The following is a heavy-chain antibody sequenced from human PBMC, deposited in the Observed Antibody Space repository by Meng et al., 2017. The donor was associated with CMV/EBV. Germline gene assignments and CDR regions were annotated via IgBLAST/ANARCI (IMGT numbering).Heavy chain of an antibody. J-gene: IGHJ5*02. V-gene: IGHV4-39*07. CDR2: IYYSGST. CDR1: GGSISSSSYY. CDR3: AREVGSRGWFDP. D-gene: IGHD6-13*01. Sequence: ESLKISCTVSGGSISSSSYYWGGIRQPPGKGLEWIGSIYYSGSTYYNPSLKSRVTISVDTSKNQFSLKLSSVTAADTAVYYCAREVGSRGWFDPWGQGTLVTVSS.